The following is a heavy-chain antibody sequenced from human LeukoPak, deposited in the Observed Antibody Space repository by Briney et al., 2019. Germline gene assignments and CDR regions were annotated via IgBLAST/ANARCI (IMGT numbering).Heavy chain of an antibody. Sequence: ASVKVSCKASGGTFSSYAISWVRQAPGQGLEWMGRIIPILGIANYAQKLQGRVTITADKSTSTAYMELSSLRSEDTAVYYCARSVVGATTVMRGGSYYWGQGTLVTVSS. D-gene: IGHD1-26*01. J-gene: IGHJ4*02. V-gene: IGHV1-69*04. CDR1: GGTFSSYA. CDR3: ARSVVGATTVMRGGSYY. CDR2: IIPILGIA.